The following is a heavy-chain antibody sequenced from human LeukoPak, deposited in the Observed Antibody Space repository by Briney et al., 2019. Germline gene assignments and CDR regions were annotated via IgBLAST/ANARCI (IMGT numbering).Heavy chain of an antibody. D-gene: IGHD4-11*01. CDR1: GFSLRTYG. V-gene: IGHV3-30*02. CDR2: VQNDGINE. J-gene: IGHJ5*02. CDR3: AKDAQVYSTYDWRWFDP. Sequence: AGGSLRLSCAASGFSLRTYGIHWVRQAPVRGLEWVATVQNDGINEYYADSVKGRFTISRDISKNTLYLQMNSLRAEDTAVYYCAKDAQVYSTYDWRWFDPWGQGTLVTVSS.